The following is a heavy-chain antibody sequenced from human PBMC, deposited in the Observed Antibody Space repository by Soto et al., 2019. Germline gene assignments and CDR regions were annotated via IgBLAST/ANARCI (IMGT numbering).Heavy chain of an antibody. J-gene: IGHJ6*02. CDR3: AREWYYYDSSVGVSYGMDV. CDR1: GFTVSSNY. CDR2: IYSGGST. Sequence: EVQLVESGGGLIQPGGSLRLSCAASGFTVSSNYMSWVRQAPGKGLEWVSVIYSGGSTYYADSVKGRFTISRDNSKNTLYLQKSSLRAEDTAVYYCAREWYYYDSSVGVSYGMDVWGQGTTVIVSS. V-gene: IGHV3-53*01. D-gene: IGHD3-22*01.